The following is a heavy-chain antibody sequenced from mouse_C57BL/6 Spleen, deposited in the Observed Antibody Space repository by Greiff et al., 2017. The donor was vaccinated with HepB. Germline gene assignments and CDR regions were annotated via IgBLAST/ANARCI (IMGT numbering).Heavy chain of an antibody. CDR3: AVYYGSSYSAWFAY. CDR1: GYTFTSYW. D-gene: IGHD1-1*01. J-gene: IGHJ3*01. V-gene: IGHV1-69*01. CDR2: IDPSDSYT. Sequence: QVQLKQPGAELVMPGASVKLSCKASGYTFTSYWMHWVKQRPGQGLEWIGEIDPSDSYTNYNQKFKGKSTLTVDKSSSTAYMQLSSLTSEDSAVYYCAVYYGSSYSAWFAYWGQGTLVTVSA.